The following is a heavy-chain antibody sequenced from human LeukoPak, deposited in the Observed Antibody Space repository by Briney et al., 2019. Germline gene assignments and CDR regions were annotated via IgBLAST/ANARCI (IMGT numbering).Heavy chain of an antibody. CDR2: ISGSGGST. CDR3: AKALYDSRSPFDY. V-gene: IGHV3-23*01. D-gene: IGHD3-22*01. CDR1: GFTSSSYA. Sequence: GGSLRLSCAASGFTSSSYALNWVRQAPGKGLEWVSAISGSGGSTYYADSVKGRFTISRDNSKNTPYLQMNSLRAEDTAVYYCAKALYDSRSPFDYWGQGTLVTVSS. J-gene: IGHJ4*02.